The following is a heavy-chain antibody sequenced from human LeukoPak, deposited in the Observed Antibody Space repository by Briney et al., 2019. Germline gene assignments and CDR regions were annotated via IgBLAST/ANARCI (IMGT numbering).Heavy chain of an antibody. J-gene: IGHJ4*02. CDR1: GFSLSTSAAG. CDR2: IYWDDDK. V-gene: IGHV2-5*02. D-gene: IGHD3-10*01. CDR3: AHTLGFAEGDY. Sequence: SGPTLVNTTQTLTLTCTFSGFSLSTSAAGVGWIRQPPGNALEWLALIYWDDDKRYSPSLKSRLSISKDTSKNQVVLTMTNVDPVDTATYYCAHTLGFAEGDYWGQGTLVTVSS.